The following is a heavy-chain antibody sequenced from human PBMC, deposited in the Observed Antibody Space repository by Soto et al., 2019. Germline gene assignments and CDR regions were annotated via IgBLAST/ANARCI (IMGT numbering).Heavy chain of an antibody. D-gene: IGHD6-19*01. CDR1: GGSISSGGYS. J-gene: IGHJ4*02. CDR3: AGAGGLGAVAFDC. CDR2: IYHSGST. V-gene: IGHV4-30-2*01. Sequence: QLQLQESGSGLVKPSQTLSLTCAVSGGSISSGGYSWSWIRQPPGKGLEWIGYIYHSGSTYYNPSLKSRGTISVDRAMNHASLKLNSVTAADTAVYYCAGAGGLGAVAFDCCGQGTLVTVSS.